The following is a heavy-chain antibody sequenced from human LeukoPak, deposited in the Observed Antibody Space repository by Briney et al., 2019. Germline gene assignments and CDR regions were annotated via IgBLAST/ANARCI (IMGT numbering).Heavy chain of an antibody. D-gene: IGHD1-14*01. CDR1: SGSISGGDYW. V-gene: IGHV4-39*01. J-gene: IGHJ4*02. CDR2: VYYSGTT. CDR3: TRQPGRGLRTFDH. Sequence: SETLSLTCTVSSGSISGGDYWWGWIRQPPGKEREWIGSVYYSGTTYYSPSLKSRVTVSVDTSKNQFSLRLSSVTAADTAVYYCTRQPGRGLRTFDHWGRGTLVTVSS.